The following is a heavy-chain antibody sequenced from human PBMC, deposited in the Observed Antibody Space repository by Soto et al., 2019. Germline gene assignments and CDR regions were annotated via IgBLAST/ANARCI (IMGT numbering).Heavy chain of an antibody. V-gene: IGHV3-23*01. D-gene: IGHD5-12*01. CDR2: IGARGSDT. Sequence: EVQLLESGGGLVQPGGSLRLSCAASGFTFNIYTMSWVRQAPGKGLEWVSGIGARGSDTYFPDSVKGRFTISRDNAMDMVYLQMNSMRAEESAVYFCANGGTYHIGDFDSWGQGTLVTVSS. CDR1: GFTFNIYT. J-gene: IGHJ4*02. CDR3: ANGGTYHIGDFDS.